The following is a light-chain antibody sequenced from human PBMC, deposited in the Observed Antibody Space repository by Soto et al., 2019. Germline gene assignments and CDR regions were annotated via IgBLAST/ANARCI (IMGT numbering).Light chain of an antibody. CDR1: QSLIHSDGDTY. J-gene: IGKJ1*01. CDR3: MQGTHWPWT. V-gene: IGKV2-30*02. Sequence: DVVVTQSPLSLPVTLGQPASISCRSSQSLIHSDGDTYLNWFQQRPGQSPRRLIYKVSDRDSGVPERFTGSGSGTDFTLKISRVEAEDVGVYYCMQGTHWPWTFGQGTEVEIK. CDR2: KVS.